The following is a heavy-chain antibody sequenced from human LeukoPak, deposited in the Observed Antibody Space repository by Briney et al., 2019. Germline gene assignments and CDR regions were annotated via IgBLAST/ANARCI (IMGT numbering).Heavy chain of an antibody. V-gene: IGHV3-53*01. Sequence: GGSLRLSCAASGFTVSSNYMSWVRQAPGKGLEWVSVIYSGGSTYYADSVKGRFTISRDNSKNTLYLQMNSLRAEDTAVYYCARERLWREGVAFDIWGQGTMVTVSS. J-gene: IGHJ3*02. CDR3: ARERLWREGVAFDI. CDR1: GFTVSSNY. D-gene: IGHD3-10*01. CDR2: IYSGGST.